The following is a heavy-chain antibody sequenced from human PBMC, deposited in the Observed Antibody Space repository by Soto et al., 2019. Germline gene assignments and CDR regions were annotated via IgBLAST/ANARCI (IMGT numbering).Heavy chain of an antibody. CDR3: ARDSEIGEFYFDY. V-gene: IGHV4-61*01. Sequence: QVQLQESGPGLVKPSETLSLTCTVSGGSVSSGSYYWSWIRQPPGKGLEWIGYIYYSGSTNYNPSLKSRVTISVDTSKNPVSLKLSSVTAADTAVYYCARDSEIGEFYFDYWGQGTLVTVSS. CDR2: IYYSGST. D-gene: IGHD3-10*01. J-gene: IGHJ4*02. CDR1: GGSVSSGSYY.